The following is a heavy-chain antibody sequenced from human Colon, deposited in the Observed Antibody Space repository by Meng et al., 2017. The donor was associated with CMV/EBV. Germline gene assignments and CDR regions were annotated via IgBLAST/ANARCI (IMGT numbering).Heavy chain of an antibody. D-gene: IGHD6-19*01. Sequence: GESLKISCAASGFTFNTYSMVWVRQAPGEGLEWVSSISSSSREYYADSVKGRFIISRDNAKGSLYLQMNSLRAEDTSVYYCARDPRGGLADYWGQGTLVTVSS. CDR1: GFTFNTYS. CDR3: ARDPRGGLADY. J-gene: IGHJ4*02. CDR2: ISSSSRE. V-gene: IGHV3-21*01.